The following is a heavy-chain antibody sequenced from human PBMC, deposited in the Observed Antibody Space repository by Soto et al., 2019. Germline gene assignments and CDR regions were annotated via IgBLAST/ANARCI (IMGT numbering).Heavy chain of an antibody. J-gene: IGHJ5*02. D-gene: IGHD1-7*01. CDR1: GFTFSSYG. V-gene: IGHV3-30*18. Sequence: GGSLRLSCAASGFTFSSYGMHWVRQAPGKGLEWVAVISYDGSNKYYADSVKGRFTISRDNSKNTLYLQMSSLRAEDTAVYYCAKEGRVITGTYRSAYNWFDPWGQGTPVTVSS. CDR3: AKEGRVITGTYRSAYNWFDP. CDR2: ISYDGSNK.